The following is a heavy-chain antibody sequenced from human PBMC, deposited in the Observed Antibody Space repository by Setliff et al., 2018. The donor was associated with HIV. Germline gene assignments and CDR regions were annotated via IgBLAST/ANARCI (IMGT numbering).Heavy chain of an antibody. CDR3: ARKGYFDF. J-gene: IGHJ4*02. CDR1: GYTFTGYY. V-gene: IGHV1-2*06. Sequence: ASVKVSCKASGYTFTGYYMHWVRQAPGQGLEWMGRINPNSGGTNYPQKFQDRVTFSRDISSGTAYMGLSSLRSEDTAVYYCARKGYFDFWGQGTLVTVSS. CDR2: INPNSGGT.